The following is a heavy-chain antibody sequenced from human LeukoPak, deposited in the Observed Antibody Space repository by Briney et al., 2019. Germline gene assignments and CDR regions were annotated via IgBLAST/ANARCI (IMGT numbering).Heavy chain of an antibody. CDR2: INPNSGDT. J-gene: IGHJ4*02. Sequence: ASVKVSCKASGYIFTNYYIHWVRQAPGQGLDWMGWINPNSGDTNYAQKFQGRVTMTRDTSINTAYMELSLTSDDTAVYYYAKIPLGGVADWGQGTLVTVSS. CDR3: AKIPLGGVAD. CDR1: GYIFTNYY. D-gene: IGHD3-16*01. V-gene: IGHV1-2*02.